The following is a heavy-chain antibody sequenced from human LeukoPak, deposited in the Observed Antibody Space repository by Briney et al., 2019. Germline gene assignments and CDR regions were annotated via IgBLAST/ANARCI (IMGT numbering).Heavy chain of an antibody. J-gene: IGHJ4*02. V-gene: IGHV4-39*07. Sequence: PSETLSLTCTVSGGSIRSSYYYWSWIRQPPGKGLEWIGEINHSGSTNYNPSLKSRVTISADTSKNQFSLKLSSVTAADTAVYYCVRDRELFYWSQGTLVTVSS. CDR2: INHSGST. D-gene: IGHD1-7*01. CDR3: VRDRELFY. CDR1: GGSIRSSYYY.